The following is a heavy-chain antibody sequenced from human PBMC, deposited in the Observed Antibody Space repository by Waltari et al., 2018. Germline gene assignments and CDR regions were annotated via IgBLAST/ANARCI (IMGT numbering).Heavy chain of an antibody. J-gene: IGHJ4*02. CDR2: IYYSGST. CDR1: GGSISSYY. Sequence: QVQLQESGPGLVKPSETLSLTCTVSGGSISSYYWSWIRQPPGKGLEWIGYIYYSGSTNSNPSLKSRVTISVDTSKNQFSLKLSSVTAADTAVYYCARYGYDFWSGYPSLFDYWGQGTLVTVSS. CDR3: ARYGYDFWSGYPSLFDY. V-gene: IGHV4-59*12. D-gene: IGHD3-3*01.